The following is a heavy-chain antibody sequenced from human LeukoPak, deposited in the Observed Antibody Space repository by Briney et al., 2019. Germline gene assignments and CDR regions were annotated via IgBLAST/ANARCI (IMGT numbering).Heavy chain of an antibody. CDR1: GYAFTDYY. CDR3: ARTFSGSYYHYFDY. V-gene: IGHV1-2*02. J-gene: IGHJ4*02. D-gene: IGHD1-26*01. Sequence: ASVKVSCKASGYAFTDYYMHWVRQAPGQGLEWMGWINPNSGGTNYAQKFQGRVTMTRDTSISTAYMELSRLKSDDTAVYYCARTFSGSYYHYFDYWGQGTLVTVSS. CDR2: INPNSGGT.